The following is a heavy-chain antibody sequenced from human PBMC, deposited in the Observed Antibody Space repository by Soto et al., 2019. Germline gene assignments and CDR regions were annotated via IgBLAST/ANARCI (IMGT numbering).Heavy chain of an antibody. Sequence: QLQLQESGPGLVKASETLSLTCTVSGGSISSVSYYWSWIRQPPGPALEWIGSISYSGSTFYNPSLNSRGTMSVDKPKNQFSLKLSSVTAADTAVYYCARRYSYGSGKYAVDLWGQGTTVTVSS. V-gene: IGHV4-39*01. J-gene: IGHJ6*02. D-gene: IGHD3-10*01. CDR1: GGSISSVSYY. CDR3: ARRYSYGSGKYAVDL. CDR2: ISYSGST.